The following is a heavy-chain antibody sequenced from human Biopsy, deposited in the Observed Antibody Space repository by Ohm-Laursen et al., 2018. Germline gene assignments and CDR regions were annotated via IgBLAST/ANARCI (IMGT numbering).Heavy chain of an antibody. V-gene: IGHV4-39*01. Sequence: SETLSLTCTVSGDSISSDIYYWVWIRQPPGKGLEWIGNIYNSESTSTYYNPSLKGRVSISVDTSHNQFSLKLTSVTAADTAVYFCARRVSGSGRVDPWGQGTLVTVSS. CDR1: GDSISSDIYY. D-gene: IGHD3-10*01. J-gene: IGHJ5*02. CDR2: IYNSESTST. CDR3: ARRVSGSGRVDP.